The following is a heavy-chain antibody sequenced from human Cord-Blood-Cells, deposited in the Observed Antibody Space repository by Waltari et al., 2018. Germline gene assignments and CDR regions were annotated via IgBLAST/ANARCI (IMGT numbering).Heavy chain of an antibody. D-gene: IGHD1-26*01. J-gene: IGHJ3*02. Sequence: EVQLVESGGGLVKPGGSLRLSCAASGFTFSNAWMSWVRQAPGKGLEWVGRIKSKTDGGTTDYAAPMKGRFTISRDDSKNTLYLQMNSLKTEDTAVYYCTTDRGVGALDAFDIWGQGTMVTVSS. V-gene: IGHV3-15*01. CDR3: TTDRGVGALDAFDI. CDR1: GFTFSNAW. CDR2: IKSKTDGGTT.